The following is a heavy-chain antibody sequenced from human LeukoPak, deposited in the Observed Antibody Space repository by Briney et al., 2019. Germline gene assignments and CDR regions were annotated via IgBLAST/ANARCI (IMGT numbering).Heavy chain of an antibody. CDR3: AREVSGDPGGY. CDR2: INPNSGGT. J-gene: IGHJ4*02. CDR1: GYTFTGYY. V-gene: IGHV1-2*06. D-gene: IGHD7-27*01. Sequence: ASVKVSCKASGYTFTGYYMHWVRQAPGQGLEWMGRINPNSGGTNYAQKFQGRFTMTRDTSISTAYMELSRLRADDTAVYYCAREVSGDPGGYWGQGTLVTVSS.